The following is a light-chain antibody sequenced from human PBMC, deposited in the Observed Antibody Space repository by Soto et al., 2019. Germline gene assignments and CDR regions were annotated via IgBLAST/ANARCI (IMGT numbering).Light chain of an antibody. V-gene: IGKV1-5*03. CDR1: QSISSW. J-gene: IGKJ2*01. Sequence: DIQMTQSPSTLSASIGDRVTITCRASQSISSWLAWYQQKPGKAPKLLLYKASTLQSGVPSRFGGSGSGTEFSLTTSSLQPDDLATYYCQDYNPNPYIFGQGTKLEIK. CDR2: KAS. CDR3: QDYNPNPYI.